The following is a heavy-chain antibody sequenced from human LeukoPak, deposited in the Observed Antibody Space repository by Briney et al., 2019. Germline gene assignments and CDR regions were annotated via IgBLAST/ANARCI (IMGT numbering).Heavy chain of an antibody. V-gene: IGHV1-69*01. CDR2: IIPIFGTA. Sequence: SVKVSCKASGGTFSSYAISWVRQAPGQGLEWKGGIIPIFGTANYAQKFQGRVTITADESTSTAYMELSSLRSEDTAVYYCARGYDFWSGYFDPWGQGTLVTVSS. D-gene: IGHD3-3*01. CDR3: ARGYDFWSGYFDP. J-gene: IGHJ5*02. CDR1: GGTFSSYA.